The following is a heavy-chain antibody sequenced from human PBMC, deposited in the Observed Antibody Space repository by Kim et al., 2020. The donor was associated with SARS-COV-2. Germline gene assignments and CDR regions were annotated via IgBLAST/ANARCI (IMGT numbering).Heavy chain of an antibody. CDR1: GYTLTELS. J-gene: IGHJ3*02. CDR2: FDPEDGET. D-gene: IGHD3-22*01. Sequence: ASVKVSCKVSGYTLTELSMHWVRQAPGKGLEWMGGFDPEDGETIYAQKFQGRVTMTEDTSTDTAYMELSSLRSEDTAVYYCATAFYDSSGRHLDIWGQGTMVTVSS. V-gene: IGHV1-24*01. CDR3: ATAFYDSSGRHLDI.